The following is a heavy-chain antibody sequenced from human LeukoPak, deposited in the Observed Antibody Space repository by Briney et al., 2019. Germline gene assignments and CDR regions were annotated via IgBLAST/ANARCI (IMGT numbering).Heavy chain of an antibody. V-gene: IGHV4-59*01. Sequence: SETLSLTCTVSGGSISSYYWSWIRQPPGKGLERIGDIYYSGSTNYTTSLKSRVTISVDTSKNQFSLKLSSVTAADTAVYYCARGEAVAGNRCFDPWGQGTLVTVSS. D-gene: IGHD6-19*01. CDR3: ARGEAVAGNRCFDP. J-gene: IGHJ5*02. CDR1: GGSISSYY. CDR2: IYYSGST.